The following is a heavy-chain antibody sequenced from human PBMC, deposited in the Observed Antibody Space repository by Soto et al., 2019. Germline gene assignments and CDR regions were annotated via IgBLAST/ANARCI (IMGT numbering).Heavy chain of an antibody. CDR3: ARGGETILGVANYGMDV. J-gene: IGHJ6*02. D-gene: IGHD3-3*01. CDR2: INYSGST. CDR1: GGSFSGYY. Sequence: PSETLSLTCAVYGGSFSGYYWSWIRQPPGKGLEWIGEINYSGSTYYNPSLKSRVTISVDTSKNQFSLKLSSVTAADTAVYYCARGGETILGVANYGMDVWGQGTTVTVSS. V-gene: IGHV4-34*01.